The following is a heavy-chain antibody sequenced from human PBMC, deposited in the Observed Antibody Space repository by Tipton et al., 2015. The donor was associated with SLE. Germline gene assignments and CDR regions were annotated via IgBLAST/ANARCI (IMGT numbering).Heavy chain of an antibody. Sequence: GSLRLSCAASGVTFSSYEMNWVRQAPGKGLEWVSYISSSGSTIYYADSVKGRFTISRDNAKNSLYLQMNSLRAEDTAVYYCAKATSPLGYFDYWGQGTLVTVSS. V-gene: IGHV3-48*03. J-gene: IGHJ4*02. CDR1: GVTFSSYE. CDR3: AKATSPLGYFDY. CDR2: ISSSGSTI.